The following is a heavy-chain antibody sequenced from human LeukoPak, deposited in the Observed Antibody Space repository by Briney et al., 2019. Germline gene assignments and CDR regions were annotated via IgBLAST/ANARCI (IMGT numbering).Heavy chain of an antibody. D-gene: IGHD6-13*01. V-gene: IGHV4-34*01. CDR3: ARRPGSSQRVWFDP. J-gene: IGHJ5*02. CDR1: GGSFSGYY. CDR2: INHSGST. Sequence: SETLSLTCAVYGGSFSGYYWSWIRQPPGKGLEWIGEINHSGSTNYNPSLKGRVTISVDTSKNQFSLKLSSVTAADTAVYYCARRPGSSQRVWFDPWGQGTLVTVSS.